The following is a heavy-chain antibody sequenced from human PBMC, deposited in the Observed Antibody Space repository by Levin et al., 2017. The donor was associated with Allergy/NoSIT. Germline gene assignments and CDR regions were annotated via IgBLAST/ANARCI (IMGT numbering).Heavy chain of an antibody. J-gene: IGHJ4*02. CDR1: GFTFSSYA. V-gene: IGHV3-23*01. D-gene: IGHD2-15*01. Sequence: GGSLRLSCAASGFTFSSYAMSWVRQAPGKGLEWVSAISGSGGSTYYADSVKGRFTISRDNSKNTPYLQMNSLRAEDTAVYYCAKDMISMVDCSGGSCYSPPYFFDYWGQGTLVTVSS. CDR3: AKDMISMVDCSGGSCYSPPYFFDY. CDR2: ISGSGGST.